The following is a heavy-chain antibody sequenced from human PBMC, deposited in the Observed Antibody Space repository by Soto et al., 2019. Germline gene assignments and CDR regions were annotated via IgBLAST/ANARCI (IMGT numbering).Heavy chain of an antibody. J-gene: IGHJ4*02. Sequence: ASVKVSCKACGYTFTSYGISWVRQAPGQGLEWMGWISAYNGNTNYAQKLQGRVTMTTDTSTSTAYMELRSLRSEDTAVYYCAREVYDYVWGSYRYLGYWGQGTLVTSPQ. V-gene: IGHV1-18*01. CDR2: ISAYNGNT. CDR1: GYTFTSYG. CDR3: AREVYDYVWGSYRYLGY. D-gene: IGHD3-16*02.